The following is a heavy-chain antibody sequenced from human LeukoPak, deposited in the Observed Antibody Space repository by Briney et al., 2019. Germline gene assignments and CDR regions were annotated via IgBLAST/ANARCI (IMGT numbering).Heavy chain of an antibody. V-gene: IGHV1-69*13. CDR1: GGTFSSYA. CDR2: IIPIFGTA. Sequence: ASVKVSCKASGGTFSSYAISWVRQAPGQGLEWMGGIIPIFGTANYAQKFQGRVTITADESTSTAYMELSSLRSEDTAVYYCARDRGDGRFLEWLPFDWGQGTLVTVSS. D-gene: IGHD3-3*01. CDR3: ARDRGDGRFLEWLPFD. J-gene: IGHJ4*02.